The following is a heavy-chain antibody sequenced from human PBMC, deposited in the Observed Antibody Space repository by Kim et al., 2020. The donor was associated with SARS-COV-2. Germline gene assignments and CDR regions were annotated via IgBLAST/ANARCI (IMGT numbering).Heavy chain of an antibody. J-gene: IGHJ6*02. D-gene: IGHD5-12*01. Sequence: GGSLRLSCAASGFTFSSYSMNWVRQAPGKGLEWVSSISSSSSYIYYADSVKGRFTISRDNAKNSLYLQMNSLRAEDTAVYYCARDGEVATMNYYYYYGMDVWGQGTTVTVSS. CDR1: GFTFSSYS. V-gene: IGHV3-21*01. CDR2: ISSSSSYI. CDR3: ARDGEVATMNYYYYYGMDV.